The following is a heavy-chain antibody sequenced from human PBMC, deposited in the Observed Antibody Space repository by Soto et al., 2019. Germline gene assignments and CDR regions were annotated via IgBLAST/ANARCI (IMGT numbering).Heavy chain of an antibody. CDR3: TRSTHAMNGGSHYMALDDDLVTGMDV. CDR2: ISDRGST. CDR1: GASITSGHW. D-gene: IGHD3-16*01. J-gene: IGHJ6*02. V-gene: IGHV4-4*02. Sequence: QVQLQESGPRLVRPSGALSLTCSVSGASITSGHWWTWVRQSPGKGLEWIGEISDRGSTNSNPSLKSRVRLSAAKSQNQFSLRLTSVTAADTAIYYCTRSTHAMNGGSHYMALDDDLVTGMDVWGPGTTVTVSS.